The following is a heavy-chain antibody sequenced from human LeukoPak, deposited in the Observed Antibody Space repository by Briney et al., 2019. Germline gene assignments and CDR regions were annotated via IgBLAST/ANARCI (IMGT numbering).Heavy chain of an antibody. V-gene: IGHV4-59*01. J-gene: IGHJ4*02. CDR3: ARELGYSNYFDY. Sequence: SETLSLTCTVSGGSISSYYWSWIRQPPGKGLEWIGYIYYSGSTNYNPSLKSRVTISVDTSKNQFSLKLSSVTAADTAVYYCARELGYSNYFDYWGQGTLVTVSS. D-gene: IGHD2-15*01. CDR2: IYYSGST. CDR1: GGSISSYY.